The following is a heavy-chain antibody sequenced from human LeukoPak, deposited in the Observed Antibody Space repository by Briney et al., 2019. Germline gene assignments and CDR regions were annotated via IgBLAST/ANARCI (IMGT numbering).Heavy chain of an antibody. CDR3: AREIKQWLVYYFDY. V-gene: IGHV4-59*11. Sequence: SETLSLTCTVSGGSISSHYWSWIRQSPGKGLEWIGYIYYSGSTNYNPSLKSRVTISVDTSKNQFSLKLSSVTAADTAVYYCAREIKQWLVYYFDYWGQGTLVTVSS. J-gene: IGHJ4*02. CDR2: IYYSGST. CDR1: GGSISSHY. D-gene: IGHD6-19*01.